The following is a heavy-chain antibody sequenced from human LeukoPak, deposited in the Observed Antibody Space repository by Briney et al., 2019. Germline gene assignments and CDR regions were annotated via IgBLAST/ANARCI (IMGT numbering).Heavy chain of an antibody. CDR1: GFTFSSRW. CDR3: HPLGYTSN. V-gene: IGHV3-74*01. Sequence: GGSLRLSCAVSGFTSGFTFSSRWMHWVRQAPGKGLVWVSLVKTDGSTNYADSVKGRFTVSRDNAKNTLYLQLNNLRVEDTALYFCHPLGYTSNWGQGTLVTVSS. D-gene: IGHD6-19*01. J-gene: IGHJ4*02. CDR2: VKTDGST.